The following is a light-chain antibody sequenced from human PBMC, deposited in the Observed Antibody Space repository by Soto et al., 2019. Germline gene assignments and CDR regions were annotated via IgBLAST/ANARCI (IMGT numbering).Light chain of an antibody. V-gene: IGKV4-1*01. CDR2: WAS. J-gene: IGKJ2*01. CDR3: QQYYSAPYT. Sequence: DIVMTQSPDSLAVSLGERATINCKSSQSVLYNSNNKNYLAWYQQKPGQPPKLLIYWASTRESGVPDRFSGSGSGTDFTLTISNLQPEDVAVYYCQQYYSAPYTFGQGTKLEIK. CDR1: QSVLYNSNNKNY.